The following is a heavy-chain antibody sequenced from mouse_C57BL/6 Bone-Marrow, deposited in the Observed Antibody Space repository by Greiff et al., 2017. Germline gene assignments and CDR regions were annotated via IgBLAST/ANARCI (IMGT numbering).Heavy chain of an antibody. J-gene: IGHJ4*01. CDR2: IYPGGGYT. CDR1: GYTFTNYW. V-gene: IGHV1-63*01. D-gene: IGHD2-5*01. Sequence: VQRVESGAELVRPGTSVKMSCKASGYTFTNYWIGWAKQRPGHGLEWIGDIYPGGGYTNYNEKFKGKATLTADKSSSTAYMQFSSLTSEDSAIYYCARGAYYSNPYYAMDYWGQGTSVTVSS. CDR3: ARGAYYSNPYYAMDY.